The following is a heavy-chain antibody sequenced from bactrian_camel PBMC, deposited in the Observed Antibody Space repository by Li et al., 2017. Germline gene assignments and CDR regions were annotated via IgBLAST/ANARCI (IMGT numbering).Heavy chain of an antibody. CDR3: AAGSSGGYCHVNTY. Sequence: VQLVESGGGSVQAGGSLGLSCAASGYRYASYCMGWTRQAPGKAREVVAGINDDGRTTYSTSVKDRFAISRDYTSNTLYLQMNSLKSEDTAMYYCAAGSSGGYCHVNTYRGQGTQVTVS. CDR2: INDDGRT. V-gene: IGHV3S1*01. CDR1: GYRYASYC. D-gene: IGHD6*01. J-gene: IGHJ4*01.